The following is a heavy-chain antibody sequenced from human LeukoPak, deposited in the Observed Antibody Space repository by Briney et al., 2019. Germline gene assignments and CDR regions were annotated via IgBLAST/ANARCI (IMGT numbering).Heavy chain of an antibody. V-gene: IGHV4-34*01. J-gene: IGHJ6*03. D-gene: IGHD1-26*01. CDR2: INHSGST. CDR3: ARGPKYPELTRIYYYYYMDV. Sequence: SETLSLTCAVYGGSFSGYYWSWIRQPPGKGLEWIGEINHSGSTNYNPSLKSRVTISVDTSKNQFSLKLSSVTAADTAVYYCARGPKYPELTRIYYYYYMDVWGKGTTVTVSS. CDR1: GGSFSGYY.